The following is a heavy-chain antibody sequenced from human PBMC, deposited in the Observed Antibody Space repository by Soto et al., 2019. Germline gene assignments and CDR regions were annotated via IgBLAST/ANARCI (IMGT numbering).Heavy chain of an antibody. CDR1: GGTFSSYS. V-gene: IGHV1-69*13. D-gene: IGHD3-10*01. CDR3: ARGNKWFGMPSTRHEV. Sequence: SVKVSCKASGGTFSSYSISWVRQAPGQGLEWMGGIIPIFGTANYAQKFQGRVTITADESTSTAYMELSSLRSEDTAVYYCARGNKWFGMPSTRHEVWGKGTTVTVSS. J-gene: IGHJ6*04. CDR2: IIPIFGTA.